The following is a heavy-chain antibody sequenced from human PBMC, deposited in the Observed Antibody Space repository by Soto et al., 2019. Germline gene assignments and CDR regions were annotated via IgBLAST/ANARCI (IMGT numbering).Heavy chain of an antibody. CDR3: ARVPLSGDDILTGFWFDP. D-gene: IGHD3-9*01. J-gene: IGHJ5*02. CDR1: GGSISSYG. CDR2: IYYSGST. V-gene: IGHV4-59*01. Sequence: SETLSLTCTVSGGSISSYGWSWIRQPPGKGLEWIGYIYYSGSTNYNPSLKSRVTISVDTSKNQFSLKLSSVTAADTAVYYCARVPLSGDDILTGFWFDPWGQGTLLTVSS.